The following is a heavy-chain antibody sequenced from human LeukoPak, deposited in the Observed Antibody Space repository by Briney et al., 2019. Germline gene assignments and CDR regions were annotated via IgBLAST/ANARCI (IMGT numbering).Heavy chain of an antibody. CDR1: GGSISGTVYY. V-gene: IGHV4-39*07. CDR3: ARGLCRGVRPDPYYQYYLDV. CDR2: FYNSGST. Sequence: SETLSLTCTVSGGSISGTVYYWGWIRQPPGKGLEWIGSFYNSGSTYSNPSLKSRVIISVDTSKNQFSLKLRSVTAAETAVYFCARGLCRGVRPDPYYQYYLDVWRKDTTVTVS. D-gene: IGHD2-2*01. J-gene: IGHJ6*03.